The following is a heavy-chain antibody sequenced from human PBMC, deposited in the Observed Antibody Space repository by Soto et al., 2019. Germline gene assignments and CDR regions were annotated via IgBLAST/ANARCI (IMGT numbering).Heavy chain of an antibody. V-gene: IGHV3-74*01. CDR1: GFTFSSYW. CDR3: ARVDIVVVVAATLFDY. D-gene: IGHD2-15*01. CDR2: INSDGSST. J-gene: IGHJ4*02. Sequence: EVQLVESGGGLVQPGGSLRLSCAASGFTFSSYWMHWVRQAPGKGLVWVSRINSDGSSTRYADSVKGRFTISGDNAKNTLYLQMNSLRAEDTAVYYCARVDIVVVVAATLFDYWGQGTLVTVSS.